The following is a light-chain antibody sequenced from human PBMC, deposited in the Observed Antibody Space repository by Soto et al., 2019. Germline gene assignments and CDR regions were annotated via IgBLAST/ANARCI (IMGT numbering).Light chain of an antibody. CDR2: GNR. CDR3: QSYDSSPSGSV. Sequence: QSVLTQPPSVSGAPGQRVTISCTGSSSNIGAGYDVHWYQQLPGTAPKLLIHGNRNRPSGVPDRFSGSKSGTSASLAITGLQAEDEADYYCQSYDSSPSGSVFGGGTKLTVL. J-gene: IGLJ2*01. CDR1: SSNIGAGYD. V-gene: IGLV1-40*01.